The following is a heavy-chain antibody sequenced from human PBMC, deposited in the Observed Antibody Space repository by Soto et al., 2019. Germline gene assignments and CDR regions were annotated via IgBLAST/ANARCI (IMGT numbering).Heavy chain of an antibody. CDR2: IRSKAYGGTT. CDR3: TRASYDILTGYPYSHFDY. D-gene: IGHD3-9*01. V-gene: IGHV3-49*03. J-gene: IGHJ4*02. Sequence: GGSLRLSCTASGFTFGDYAMSWFRQAPGKGLEWVGFIRSKAYGGTTEYAASVKGRFTISRDDSKSIAYLQMNSLKTEDTAVYYCTRASYDILTGYPYSHFDYWGQGTLVTVSS. CDR1: GFTFGDYA.